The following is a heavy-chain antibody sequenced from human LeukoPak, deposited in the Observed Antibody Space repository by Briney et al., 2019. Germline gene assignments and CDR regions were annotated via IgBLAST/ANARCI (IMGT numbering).Heavy chain of an antibody. V-gene: IGHV1-3*01. J-gene: IGHJ6*02. CDR1: GYTFTSYA. CDR3: ARGGITIFGVVIIRDYYGMDV. CDR2: INAGNGNT. Sequence: ASAKVSCKASGYTFTSYAMHWVRQAPGQRLEWMGWINAGNGNTKYSQKFQGSVTITRDTSASTAYMELSSLRSEDTAVYYCARGGITIFGVVIIRDYYGMDVWGQGTTVTVSS. D-gene: IGHD3-3*01.